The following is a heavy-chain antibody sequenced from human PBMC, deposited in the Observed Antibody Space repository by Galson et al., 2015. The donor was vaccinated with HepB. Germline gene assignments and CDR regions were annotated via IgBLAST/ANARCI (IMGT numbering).Heavy chain of an antibody. Sequence: PALVKPTQTLTLTCTFSGFSFSTSGVGVGWIRQPPGKALEWLALIYWNDDKRYSPSLKSRLTITKDTSKNQVVLTMTNMDPVDTATYYCAHELQQTDDFWSGYYPNWFDPWGQGTLVTVSS. CDR3: AHELQQTDDFWSGYYPNWFDP. J-gene: IGHJ5*02. V-gene: IGHV2-5*01. CDR1: GFSFSTSGVG. CDR2: IYWNDDK. D-gene: IGHD3-3*01.